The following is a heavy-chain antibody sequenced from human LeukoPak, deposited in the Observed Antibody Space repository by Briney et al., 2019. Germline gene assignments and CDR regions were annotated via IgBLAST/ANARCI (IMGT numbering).Heavy chain of an antibody. J-gene: IGHJ6*03. CDR1: GFTFSSYG. V-gene: IGHV3-30*02. Sequence: GGSLRLSCAASGFTFSSYGMHWVRQAPGKGLEWVAFIRYDGSNKYYADSVKGRFTISRDNSKNTLYLQMNSLRAEDTAVYYCANLGGDYYYYYMDVWGKGTTVTISS. CDR2: IRYDGSNK. D-gene: IGHD4-17*01. CDR3: ANLGGDYYYYYMDV.